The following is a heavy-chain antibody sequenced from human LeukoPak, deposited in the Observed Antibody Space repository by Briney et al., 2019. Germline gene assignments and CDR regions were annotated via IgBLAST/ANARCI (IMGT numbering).Heavy chain of an antibody. V-gene: IGHV3-30*18. Sequence: GRSLRLSCAASGFTSSSYGMHWVRQAPGKGLEWVAVISYDGSNKYYADSVKGRFTISRDNSKNTLYLQMNSLRAEDTAVYYCAKGHKQQLGVTYFDYWGQGTLVTVSS. CDR3: AKGHKQQLGVTYFDY. CDR2: ISYDGSNK. CDR1: GFTSSSYG. D-gene: IGHD6-13*01. J-gene: IGHJ4*02.